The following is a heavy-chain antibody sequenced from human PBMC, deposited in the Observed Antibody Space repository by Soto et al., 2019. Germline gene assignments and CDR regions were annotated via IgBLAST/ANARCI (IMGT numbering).Heavy chain of an antibody. CDR2: IWYDGSNK. D-gene: IGHD1-7*01. Sequence: QVQLVESGGGVVQPGRSLRLSCAASGFTFSSYGMHWVRQAPGKGLEWVAVIWYDGSNKYYADSVKGRFTISRDNSKNTLYLQMNSLRAEDTAVYYCARRNYVYAFDYWGQGTLVTVSS. J-gene: IGHJ4*02. CDR1: GFTFSSYG. CDR3: ARRNYVYAFDY. V-gene: IGHV3-33*01.